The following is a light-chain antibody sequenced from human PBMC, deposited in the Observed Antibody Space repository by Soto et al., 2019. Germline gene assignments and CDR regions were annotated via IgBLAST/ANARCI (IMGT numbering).Light chain of an antibody. CDR1: QSVSSY. Sequence: EIVLTQSPATLSLSPGERATXXXRASQSVSSYLAWYQQKPGQAPRLLIYDASNRATGIPARFSGSGSGTDFTLTISSLEPEDFAVYYCQQRSNWLTFGQGTRLEIK. CDR2: DAS. V-gene: IGKV3-11*01. CDR3: QQRSNWLT. J-gene: IGKJ5*01.